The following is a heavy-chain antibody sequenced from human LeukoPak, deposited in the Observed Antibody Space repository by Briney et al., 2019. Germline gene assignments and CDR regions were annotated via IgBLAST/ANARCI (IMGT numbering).Heavy chain of an antibody. J-gene: IGHJ5*01. V-gene: IGHV4-31*03. CDR1: GDSMNSFTYF. Sequence: SETLSLTCTVSGDSMNSFTYFWTWIRQHPGKGLEWTGYVFYSGGTYLNPSLKRRLTMSSDTPNNQFSLHLTSVTAADTVVYYCARGGRGYSYGLDSWGKGIPVTVSS. CDR3: ARGGRGYSYGLDS. CDR2: VFYSGGT. D-gene: IGHD5-18*01.